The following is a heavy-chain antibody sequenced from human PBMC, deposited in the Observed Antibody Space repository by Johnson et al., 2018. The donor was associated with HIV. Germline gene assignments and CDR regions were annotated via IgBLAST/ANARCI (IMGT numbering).Heavy chain of an antibody. CDR2: ISGSGGST. J-gene: IGHJ3*02. CDR3: ARAPGFSRAFDI. V-gene: IGHV3-23*04. Sequence: MQLVESGGGLVQPGGSLRLSCAASGFTFSSYAMSWVRQAPGKGLEWVSAISGSGGSTYYADSVKGRFTISRDDSKNTLYLQMNRLTAEDTAVHYCARAPGFSRAFDIWGKGTMVTVSS. CDR1: GFTFSSYA. D-gene: IGHD3-10*01.